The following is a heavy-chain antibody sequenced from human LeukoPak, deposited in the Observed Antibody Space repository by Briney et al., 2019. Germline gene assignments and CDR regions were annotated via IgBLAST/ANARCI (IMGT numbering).Heavy chain of an antibody. CDR2: INHSGST. D-gene: IGHD2-2*01. Sequence: SETLSLTCAVYDGPFNGYYWSWIRQPPGKGLEWIGEINHSGSTNYNPSPKSRVTISVDTSKNQFSLKLSSVTAADTAVYYCARISCSSTSCHPGDYWGQGTLVTVSS. CDR1: DGPFNGYY. J-gene: IGHJ4*02. CDR3: ARISCSSTSCHPGDY. V-gene: IGHV4-34*01.